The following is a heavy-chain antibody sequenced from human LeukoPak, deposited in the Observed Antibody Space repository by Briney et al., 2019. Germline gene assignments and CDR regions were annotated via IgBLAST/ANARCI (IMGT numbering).Heavy chain of an antibody. D-gene: IGHD5-18*01. CDR2: IIPIFGTA. Sequence: GASVKVSCKSSGGTLSRYAISWVRQAPGQGLEWLGEIIPIFGTANYAQRFQGRVTITADESTSTAYMELSSLQSEDTAVYYCARGTGEGYSYGRYYFDYWGQGTLVTVSS. V-gene: IGHV1-69*13. CDR1: GGTLSRYA. CDR3: ARGTGEGYSYGRYYFDY. J-gene: IGHJ4*02.